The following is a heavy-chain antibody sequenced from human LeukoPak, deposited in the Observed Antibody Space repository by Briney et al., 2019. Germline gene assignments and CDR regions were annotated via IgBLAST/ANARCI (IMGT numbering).Heavy chain of an antibody. Sequence: GGSLRLSCAASGFTFSSYSMKWVRQAPGKGLEWVSYISSSGSTIYYADSVKGRFTISRDNAKNSLYLQMNSLRAEDTAVYYCAELGITMIGGVWGKGTTVTISS. CDR1: GFTFSSYS. V-gene: IGHV3-48*03. CDR3: AELGITMIGGV. D-gene: IGHD3-10*02. CDR2: ISSSGSTI. J-gene: IGHJ6*04.